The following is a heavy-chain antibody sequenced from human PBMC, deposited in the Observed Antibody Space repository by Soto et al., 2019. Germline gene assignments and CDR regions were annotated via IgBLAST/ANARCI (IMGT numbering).Heavy chain of an antibody. V-gene: IGHV4-61*01. Sequence: SETLPLTCSVSGDYVSDKSCSWSSIPKAPAKRLEWIGYVCYSGTTNYNPSLKSGVTISVDLSKNQFSLRLSSVTNADTALYYCARTTAVPNTLRSRYFFDYWGQGTLVTVSS. CDR3: ARTTAVPNTLRSRYFFDY. CDR2: VCYSGTT. CDR1: GDYVSDKSCS. D-gene: IGHD4-17*01. J-gene: IGHJ4*02.